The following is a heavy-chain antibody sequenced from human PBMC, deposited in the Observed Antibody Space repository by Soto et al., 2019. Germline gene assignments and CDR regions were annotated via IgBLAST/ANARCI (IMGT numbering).Heavy chain of an antibody. D-gene: IGHD3-3*01. CDR2: IWYDGSNK. CDR1: GFTFSSYG. CDR3: ARDRSAYYDFWSGDYYYYGMDV. J-gene: IGHJ6*02. Sequence: PGGSLRLSCAASGFTFSSYGMHWVRQAPGKGLEWVAVIWYDGSNKYYADSVKGRFTISRDNSKNTLYLQMNSLRAEDTAVYYCARDRSAYYDFWSGDYYYYGMDVWGQGTTVTV. V-gene: IGHV3-33*01.